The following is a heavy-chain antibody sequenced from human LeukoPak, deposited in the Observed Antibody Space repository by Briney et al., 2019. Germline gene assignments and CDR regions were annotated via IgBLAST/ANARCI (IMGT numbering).Heavy chain of an antibody. CDR1: GFTFSSYW. CDR2: INTDGSST. Sequence: PGGSLRLPCAASGFTFSSYWMHWVRQAPGKGLVWVSRINTDGSSTSYADSVKGRFTISRDNAKNTLFLQMNSLRAEDTAVYYCATDPSGSSDYWGQGTLVTVSS. J-gene: IGHJ4*02. D-gene: IGHD3-10*01. CDR3: ATDPSGSSDY. V-gene: IGHV3-74*01.